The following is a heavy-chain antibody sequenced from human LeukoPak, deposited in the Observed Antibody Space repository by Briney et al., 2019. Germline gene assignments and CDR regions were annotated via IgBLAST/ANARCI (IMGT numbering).Heavy chain of an antibody. CDR2: IRYDGRDE. CDR3: ATDSDFDS. D-gene: IGHD3-22*01. J-gene: IGHJ4*02. CDR1: GFTFSSSG. V-gene: IGHV3-30*02. Sequence: GGSLRLSSAAPGFTFSSSGMNWVRQAPGKGLEWLAFIRYDGRDENFADSVKGRFTISRDNSKNTLYLQMNSLRAEDTAVYYCATDSDFDSWGQGTLVTVSS.